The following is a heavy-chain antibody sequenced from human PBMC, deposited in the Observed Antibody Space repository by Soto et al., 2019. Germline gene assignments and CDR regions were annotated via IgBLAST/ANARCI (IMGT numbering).Heavy chain of an antibody. D-gene: IGHD1-1*01. CDR2: IYYTGNT. CDR1: GGSISSYY. J-gene: IGHJ4*02. CDR3: ARHAGSTWELDY. V-gene: IGHV4-59*08. Sequence: PSETLSLTCTVSGGSISSYYWSWIRQPPGKGLEWMGYIYYTGNTNYNPSLKSRVTMSVDTSKNQFSLKLSSVTAADTAVYYCARHAGSTWELDYWGQGTLVTVSS.